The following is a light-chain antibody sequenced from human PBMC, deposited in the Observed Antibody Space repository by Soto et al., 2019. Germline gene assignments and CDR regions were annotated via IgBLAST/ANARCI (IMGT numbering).Light chain of an antibody. V-gene: IGLV2-14*01. Sequence: QSLLTQPASVSGSPGQSITVSCTGTNTDVGGYNYVSWYQHRPGKAPRLMIYEVRNRLSGVSNRFSGSKSGNTASLTISGLQSEDEADYYCTSYTPTGALVFGSGTKVTVL. CDR1: NTDVGGYNY. J-gene: IGLJ6*01. CDR3: TSYTPTGALV. CDR2: EVR.